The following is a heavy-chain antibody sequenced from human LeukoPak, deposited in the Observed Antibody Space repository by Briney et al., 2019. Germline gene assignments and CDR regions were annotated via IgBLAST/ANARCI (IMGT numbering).Heavy chain of an antibody. J-gene: IGHJ4*02. V-gene: IGHV3-21*01. CDR3: ARSCGGDCYSSHRYYFDY. Sequence: GGSLTLSCTASGFTFSAYEMNWVRQAPGKGLEWVSTISGSSTYIYYADSVKGRFTISRDDAKNSLYLQMNSLRVEDTAVYYCARSCGGDCYSSHRYYFDYWGQGSLVTVSS. CDR2: ISGSSTYI. CDR1: GFTFSAYE. D-gene: IGHD2-21*02.